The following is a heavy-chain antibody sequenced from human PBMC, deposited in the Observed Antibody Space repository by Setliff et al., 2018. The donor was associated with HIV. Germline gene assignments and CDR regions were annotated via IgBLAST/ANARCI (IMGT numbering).Heavy chain of an antibody. D-gene: IGHD4-17*01. CDR1: GFTFDDYG. CDR2: INWNGGST. J-gene: IGHJ4*02. V-gene: IGHV3-20*04. CDR3: ARRRGNDYGDYEDY. Sequence: GGSLRLSCAASGFTFDDYGMSWVRQAPGKGLEWVSGINWNGGSTGYADSVKGRFTISRDNVKNSLYLQMNSLRAEDTAVYYCARRRGNDYGDYEDYWGQGTLVTVSS.